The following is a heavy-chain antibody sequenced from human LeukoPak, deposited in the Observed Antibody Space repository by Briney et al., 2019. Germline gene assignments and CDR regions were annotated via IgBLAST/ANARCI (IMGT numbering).Heavy chain of an antibody. D-gene: IGHD3-10*01. CDR1: GGSISSGSYY. V-gene: IGHV4-61*02. CDR2: IYTSGST. CDR3: ARSLWFGEPNL. J-gene: IGHJ5*02. Sequence: SETLSLTCTVSGGSISSGSYYWSWIRQPAGKGLEWIGRIYTSGSTNYNPSLKSRVTISVDTSKNQFSLKLSSVTAADTAVYYCARSLWFGEPNLWGQGTLVTVSS.